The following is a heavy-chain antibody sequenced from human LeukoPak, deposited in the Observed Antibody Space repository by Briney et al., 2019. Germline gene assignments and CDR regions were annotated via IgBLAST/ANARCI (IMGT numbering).Heavy chain of an antibody. CDR1: GFTFSSYA. Sequence: PGGSLRLSCAASGFTFSSYAMHWVRQAPGKGLEYVSAISTNGVRTYYADSVKARFTISRDNPKNTLCLQMSSLRAEDTAVYYCANALGAHYFGSWGQGTQVTVSS. CDR2: ISTNGVRT. D-gene: IGHD1-26*01. V-gene: IGHV3-64D*06. J-gene: IGHJ4*02. CDR3: ANALGAHYFGS.